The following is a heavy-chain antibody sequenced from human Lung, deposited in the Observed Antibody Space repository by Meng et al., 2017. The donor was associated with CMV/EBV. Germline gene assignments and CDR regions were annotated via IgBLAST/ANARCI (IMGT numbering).Heavy chain of an antibody. V-gene: IGHV3-30-3*01. CDR2: ISHDGSDK. D-gene: IGHD4-23*01. CDR3: ATDYGADSGRPFEY. Sequence: GGSLRLCCAASGFTFSSYAMHWVRQAPGKGLEEVAIISHDGSDKYFADSVKGRFTISRDNSKNTLYLQMNSLRAEDTALYFCATDYGADSGRPFEYWGHGQXVTVDS. J-gene: IGHJ4*01. CDR1: GFTFSSYA.